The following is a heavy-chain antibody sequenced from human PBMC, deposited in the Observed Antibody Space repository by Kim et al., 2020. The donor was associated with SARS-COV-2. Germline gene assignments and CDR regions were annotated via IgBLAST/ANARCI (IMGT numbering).Heavy chain of an antibody. CDR2: IKSKTDGGTT. D-gene: IGHD6-19*01. V-gene: IGHV3-15*01. CDR1: GFTFSNAW. J-gene: IGHJ4*02. CDR3: TTFSGWFPYYFDY. Sequence: GGSLRLSCAASGFTFSNAWMSWVRQAPGKGLEWVGRIKSKTDGGTTDYDAPVKGRFTISRDDSKNTLYLQMNSLKTEDTAVYYCTTFSGWFPYYFDYWGQGTLVTVSS.